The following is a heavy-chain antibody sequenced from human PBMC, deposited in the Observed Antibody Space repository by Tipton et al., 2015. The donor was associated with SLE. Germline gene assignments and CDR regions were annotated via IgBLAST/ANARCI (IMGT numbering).Heavy chain of an antibody. CDR1: GITFSSYW. Sequence: SLRLSCAASGITFSSYWMSWVRQAPGKGLEWVANIKQDGSEKYYVDSVKGRFTISGDNAKNSLYLQMNGLRAEDTAVYYCARGQTLFGPWGPGTLVTVSS. CDR3: ARGQTLFGP. D-gene: IGHD3-3*01. V-gene: IGHV3-7*01. CDR2: IKQDGSEK. J-gene: IGHJ5*02.